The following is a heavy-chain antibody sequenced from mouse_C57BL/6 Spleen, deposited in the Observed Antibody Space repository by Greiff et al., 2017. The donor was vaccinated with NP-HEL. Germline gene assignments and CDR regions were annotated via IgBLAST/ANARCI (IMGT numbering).Heavy chain of an antibody. J-gene: IGHJ4*01. CDR2: ISNGGGST. CDR3: ARHHAMDY. V-gene: IGHV5-12*01. Sequence: EVNVVESGGGLVQPGGSLKLSCAASGFTFSDYYMYWVRQTPEKRLEWVAYISNGGGSTYYPDTVKGRFTISRDNAKNTLYLQMSRLKSEDTAMYYCARHHAMDYWGQGTSVTVSS. CDR1: GFTFSDYY.